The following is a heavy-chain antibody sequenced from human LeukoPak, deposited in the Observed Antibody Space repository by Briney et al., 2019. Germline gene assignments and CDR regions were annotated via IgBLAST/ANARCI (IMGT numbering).Heavy chain of an antibody. CDR2: IYYSGST. CDR1: GGSISSYY. CDR3: ARGYSAYYDSSGYYQDNWFDP. V-gene: IGHV4-59*01. Sequence: PSETLSLTCTVSGGSISSYYWSWIRQPPGKGLEWIGYIYYSGSTNYNPSPKSRFTISVDTYKNQFSLKLSSVTAADTAVYYCARGYSAYYDSSGYYQDNWFDPWGQGTLVTVSS. J-gene: IGHJ5*02. D-gene: IGHD3-22*01.